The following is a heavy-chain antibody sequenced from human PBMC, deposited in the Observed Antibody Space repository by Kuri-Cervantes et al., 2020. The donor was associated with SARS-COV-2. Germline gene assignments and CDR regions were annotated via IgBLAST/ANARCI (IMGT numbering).Heavy chain of an antibody. J-gene: IGHJ2*01. D-gene: IGHD5-24*01. Sequence: GESLKISCAASGFTFSSYAMSWIRQAPGKGLEWVSYISSSGSTIYYADSVKGRFTISRDNAKNSLYLQMNSLRAEDTAVYYCASLLIRSRETPYWYFDLWGRGTLVTVSS. CDR2: ISSSGSTI. CDR1: GFTFSSYA. CDR3: ASLLIRSRETPYWYFDL. V-gene: IGHV3-11*04.